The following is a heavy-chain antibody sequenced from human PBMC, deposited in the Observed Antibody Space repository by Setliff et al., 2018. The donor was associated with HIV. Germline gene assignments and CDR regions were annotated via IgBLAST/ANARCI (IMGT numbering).Heavy chain of an antibody. CDR2: IIPMFGTG. V-gene: IGHV1-69*05. CDR3: ARGGRSSSYHYYGMDI. D-gene: IGHD6-19*01. J-gene: IGHJ6*02. CDR1: GGTFSSYC. Sequence: SVKVSCKASGGTFSSYCVSWVRQAPGQGLEWMGAIIPMFGTGFYAQKFQGRVTITTDESRTTSYMELSSLRFEDTAVYFCARGGRSSSYHYYGMDIWGQGTTVTVSS.